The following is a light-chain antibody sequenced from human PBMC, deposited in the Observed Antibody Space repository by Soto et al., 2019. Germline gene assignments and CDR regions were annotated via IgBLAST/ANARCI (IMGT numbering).Light chain of an antibody. J-gene: IGKJ1*01. Sequence: EILMTQSPSPLSVSPVERVTLSCRASQSVSSNLAWYQHKVGQAPTLLIYGASTRATVIPARFSGSASGTEFPPSISSPQSEDFAVYYCQQYNNWPPGTFGQGTKVDI. CDR3: QQYNNWPPGT. V-gene: IGKV3-15*01. CDR2: GAS. CDR1: QSVSSN.